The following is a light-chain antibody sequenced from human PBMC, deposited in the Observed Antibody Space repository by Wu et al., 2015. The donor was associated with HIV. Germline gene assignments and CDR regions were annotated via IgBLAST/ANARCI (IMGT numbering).Light chain of an antibody. Sequence: VGDXVTITCQASQDISNYLNWYQQKPGKAPKLLIYDASNLGNRGPIKVQWKWIWHRFYFTISSLQPEDIATYYCQHYDNLPTFTFGPGTKVDIK. CDR2: DAS. J-gene: IGKJ3*01. CDR3: QHYDNLPTFT. V-gene: IGKV1-33*01. CDR1: QDISNY.